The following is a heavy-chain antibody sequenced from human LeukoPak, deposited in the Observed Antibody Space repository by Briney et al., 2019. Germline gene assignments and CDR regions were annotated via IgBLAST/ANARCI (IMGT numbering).Heavy chain of an antibody. V-gene: IGHV3-30-3*01. CDR2: ISYDGSNK. J-gene: IGHJ4*02. CDR3: ARDAQLSSGWYEIDY. Sequence: GGSLRLSCAASGFTFSSYAMHWVRQAPGKGLEWVAVISYDGSNKYYADSVKGRLTISRDNSKNTLYLQMNSLRAEDTAVYYCARDAQLSSGWYEIDYWGQGTLVTVSS. D-gene: IGHD6-19*01. CDR1: GFTFSSYA.